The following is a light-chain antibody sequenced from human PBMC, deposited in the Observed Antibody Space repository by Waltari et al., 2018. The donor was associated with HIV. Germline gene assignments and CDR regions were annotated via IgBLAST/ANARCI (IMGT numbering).Light chain of an antibody. CDR3: QQYKGYPWT. V-gene: IGKV1-5*03. CDR1: RDISNW. CDR2: KAS. J-gene: IGKJ1*01. Sequence: DIQMTQSTSSLSASVGDRVTITCRASRDISNWLAWYQQKPGKAPKPLIYKASTLESGVPSRFSGSGSGTEFTLTINSLQPDDFASYSCQQYKGYPWTFGQGTKVEIK.